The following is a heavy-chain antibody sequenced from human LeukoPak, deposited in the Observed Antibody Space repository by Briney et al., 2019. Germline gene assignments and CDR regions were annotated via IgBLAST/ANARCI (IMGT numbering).Heavy chain of an antibody. CDR2: FDPEDGET. CDR3: ARDLGDIVVVPAAMAGFNWFDP. J-gene: IGHJ5*02. Sequence: ASVKVSCKVSGYTLTELSMHWVRQAPGKGLEWMGGFDPEDGETIYAQKFQGRVTMTEDTSTDTAYMELSSMRSEDTAVYYCARDLGDIVVVPAAMAGFNWFDPWGQGTLVTVSS. CDR1: GYTLTELS. D-gene: IGHD2-2*01. V-gene: IGHV1-24*01.